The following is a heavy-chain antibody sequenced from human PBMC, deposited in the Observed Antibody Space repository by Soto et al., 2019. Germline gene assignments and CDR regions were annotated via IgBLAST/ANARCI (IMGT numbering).Heavy chain of an antibody. CDR1: GGSISGGTYY. CDR2: ISHSGRT. CDR3: ARDSDYCTGGSCYGNFDF. Sequence: QVQLQESGPGLVKPSQTLSLTCTVSGGSISGGTYYWTWVRQRPGEGLEWIGFISHSGRTYYNPSLKSRAAISVDTSENQFSLRLSSVTAADTAVYFCARDSDYCTGGSCYGNFDFWGQGTLVTVSS. D-gene: IGHD2-15*01. J-gene: IGHJ4*02. V-gene: IGHV4-31*03.